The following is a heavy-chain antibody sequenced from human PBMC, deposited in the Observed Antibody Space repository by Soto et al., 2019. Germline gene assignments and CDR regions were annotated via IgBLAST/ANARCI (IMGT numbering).Heavy chain of an antibody. CDR3: ARYLGGDYFHY. CDR2: IYYSGST. CDR1: GGSISSSGYY. Sequence: QVQLQESGPGLVKPSQTLSLTCTVSGGSISSSGYYWSWIRHHPGKGLEWIGYIYYSGSTYYNPSLKSRVTISLDTSKNQFSLKLSSVTAADTAVYYCARYLGGDYFHYWGQGTLVTVSS. J-gene: IGHJ4*02. V-gene: IGHV4-31*03. D-gene: IGHD3-16*01.